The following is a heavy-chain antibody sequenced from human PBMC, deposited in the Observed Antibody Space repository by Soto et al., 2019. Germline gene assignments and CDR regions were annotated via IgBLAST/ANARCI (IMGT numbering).Heavy chain of an antibody. D-gene: IGHD4-17*01. CDR2: IYPGDSDT. CDR3: ARLLNDYGDYYYFDY. Sequence: GESLKISCKGSGYTFTSYWICWLPQGPGKGLEWMGIIYPGDSDTRYSPSFQGQVTISADKSISTAYLQWSSLKDSDTAMYYCARLLNDYGDYYYFDYWGQGTLVTVSA. CDR1: GYTFTSYW. J-gene: IGHJ4*02. V-gene: IGHV5-51*01.